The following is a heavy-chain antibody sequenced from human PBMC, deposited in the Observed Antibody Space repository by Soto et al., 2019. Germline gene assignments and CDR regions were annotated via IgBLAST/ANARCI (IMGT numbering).Heavy chain of an antibody. J-gene: IGHJ6*02. CDR1: GFTFGDYW. Sequence: EVQLVESGGGLVQPGGSLRLSCGVSGFTFGDYWMTWVRQAPGKGLEWVANMNQDGNERFYVDSVKGRFTISRDNAKNSLHLQMNSLRAEDTAVYYCASLRISYAVDVWGQGTTVTVSS. V-gene: IGHV3-7*05. CDR3: ASLRISYAVDV. D-gene: IGHD3-10*01. CDR2: MNQDGNER.